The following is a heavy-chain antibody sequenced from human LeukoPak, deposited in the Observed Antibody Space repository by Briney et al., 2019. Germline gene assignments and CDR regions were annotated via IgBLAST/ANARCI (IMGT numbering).Heavy chain of an antibody. Sequence: ASVKVSCKASGYTFTSYGISWVRQAPGQGLEWMGWISAYNGNTNYAQKLQGRVTMTTDTSTSTAYMELSSLRSEDTAVYYCARVVVDLDSSPYYYMDVWGKGTTVTVSS. CDR2: ISAYNGNT. D-gene: IGHD2-15*01. J-gene: IGHJ6*03. CDR1: GYTFTSYG. CDR3: ARVVVDLDSSPYYYMDV. V-gene: IGHV1-18*01.